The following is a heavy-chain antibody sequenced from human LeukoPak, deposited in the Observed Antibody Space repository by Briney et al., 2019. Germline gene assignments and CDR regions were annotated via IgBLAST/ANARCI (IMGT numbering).Heavy chain of an antibody. V-gene: IGHV4-59*01. J-gene: IGHJ6*03. D-gene: IGHD1-26*01. CDR1: GGSISSYY. CDR2: IYYSGST. Sequence: SETLSLTCTVSGGSISSYYWSWIRQPPGKGLEWIGYIYYSGSTNYNPSLKSRVTISVDTSKNQFSLKLSSVTAADTAVYYCAREGGSYYGGIYYYYYYMDVWGKGTTVTISS. CDR3: AREGGSYYGGIYYYYYYMDV.